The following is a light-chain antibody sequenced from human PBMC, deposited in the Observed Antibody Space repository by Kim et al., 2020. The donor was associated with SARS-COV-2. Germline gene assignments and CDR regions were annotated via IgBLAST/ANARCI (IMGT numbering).Light chain of an antibody. J-gene: IGKJ2*01. CDR3: QQYSTYPRT. Sequence: DIQMTQSPSSLSASVGDRVTITCRASQDIRNFLAWFQQKPGRGPKSLIYEASTLQNGVPSKFSGSGSGTDFTLTISSLQPEDFATYYCQQYSTYPRTFGQGTKLEI. CDR2: EAS. CDR1: QDIRNF. V-gene: IGKV1-16*02.